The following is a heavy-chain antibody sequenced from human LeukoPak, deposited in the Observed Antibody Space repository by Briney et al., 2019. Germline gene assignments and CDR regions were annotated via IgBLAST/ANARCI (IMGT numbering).Heavy chain of an antibody. CDR2: IKNDGSET. Sequence: GGSLRLSCAVSGFNFRDHWMNWVRQAPGKGLEWVGHIKNDGSETYYLDSLKGRFSISRDNTNNALYLQMNSLRVEDTAVYYCAKNNGWFHLAQWGQGALVTVSS. CDR3: AKNNGWFHLAQ. V-gene: IGHV3-7*03. CDR1: GFNFRDHW. J-gene: IGHJ4*02. D-gene: IGHD6-19*01.